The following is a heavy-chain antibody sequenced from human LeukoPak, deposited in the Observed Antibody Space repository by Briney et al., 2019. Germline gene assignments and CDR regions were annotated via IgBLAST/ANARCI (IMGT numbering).Heavy chain of an antibody. V-gene: IGHV3-74*01. D-gene: IGHD6-13*01. CDR3: ASLSAAGDY. J-gene: IGHJ4*02. CDR2: TNSDGSST. CDR1: GFTFSSYW. Sequence: GGSLRLSCAASGFTFSSYWMHWVRQAPGKGLVCVSRTNSDGSSTSYADSVKGRFTISRDNAKNTLYLQMNSLRAEDTAVYYCASLSAAGDYWGQGTLVTVSS.